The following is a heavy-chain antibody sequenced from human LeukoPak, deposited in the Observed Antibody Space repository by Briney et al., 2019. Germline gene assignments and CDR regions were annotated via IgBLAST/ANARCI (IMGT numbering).Heavy chain of an antibody. CDR3: ARHRGSGSYYGAYYYTMDV. D-gene: IGHD3-10*01. CDR2: IYPGDSDT. CDR1: EYRFTNYW. V-gene: IGHV5-51*01. J-gene: IGHJ6*02. Sequence: GESLKISCKGPEYRFTNYWIGWVRQMPGKGLEWIRIIYPGDSDTRYSPSYHGQVTISADKSISTAYLQWSSMKTSDTAMYYCARHRGSGSYYGAYYYTMDVWGQGTTVTVSS.